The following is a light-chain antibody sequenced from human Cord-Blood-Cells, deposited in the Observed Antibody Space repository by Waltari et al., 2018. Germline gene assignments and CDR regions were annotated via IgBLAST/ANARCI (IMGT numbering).Light chain of an antibody. CDR3: QQSYSTPPT. CDR2: AAS. Sequence: DIQMTQSPSSLSASVGDRVPITCRARQRISSYLNWYQQKPGKAPKLLIYAASSLQSGVPSRFSGSGSGTDFTLTISSLQPEDFATYYCQQSYSTPPTFGQGTKVEIK. CDR1: QRISSY. J-gene: IGKJ1*01. V-gene: IGKV1-39*01.